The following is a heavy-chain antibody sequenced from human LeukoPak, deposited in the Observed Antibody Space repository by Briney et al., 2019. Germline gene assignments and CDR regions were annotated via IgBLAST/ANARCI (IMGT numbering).Heavy chain of an antibody. D-gene: IGHD3-10*01. CDR2: IRYDGSNK. Sequence: GGSLRLSCAASGFTFSSYGMHWVRQAPGKGLEWVAFIRYDGSNKYYADSVKGRFTISRDNSKNTLYLQMNSLRAEDTAVYYCAKDSNFPSHPPGDWGQGTLVTVSS. V-gene: IGHV3-30*02. CDR1: GFTFSSYG. J-gene: IGHJ4*02. CDR3: AKDSNFPSHPPGD.